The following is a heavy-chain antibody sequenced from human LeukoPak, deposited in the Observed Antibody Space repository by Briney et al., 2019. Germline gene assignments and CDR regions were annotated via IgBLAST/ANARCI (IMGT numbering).Heavy chain of an antibody. CDR3: SRGPVTTLGY. CDR1: GFTFSSDA. J-gene: IGHJ4*02. Sequence: GGSLRLSCAASGFTFSSDAMSWVRKAPGTGLELVSAMSGSGGGTYYADSVKSRFTIITDNTTNTLYLQMKSLRADDTAADYCSRGPVTTLGYWRQGSLVTVSS. V-gene: IGHV3-23*01. CDR2: MSGSGGGT. D-gene: IGHD4-17*01.